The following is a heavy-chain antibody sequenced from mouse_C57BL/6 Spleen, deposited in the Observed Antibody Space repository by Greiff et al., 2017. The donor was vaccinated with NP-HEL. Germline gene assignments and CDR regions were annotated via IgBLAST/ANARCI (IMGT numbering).Heavy chain of an antibody. CDR2: IYPGDGDT. V-gene: IGHV1-82*01. J-gene: IGHJ2*01. CDR1: GYAFSSSW. Sequence: VQLPQSGPELVKPGASVKISCKASGYAFSSSWMNWVKQRPGKGLEWIGRIYPGDGDTNYNGKFKGKATLTADKSSSTAYMQLSSLTSEDSAVYFCARWITTVVAFDYWGQGTTLTVSS. CDR3: ARWITTVVAFDY. D-gene: IGHD1-1*01.